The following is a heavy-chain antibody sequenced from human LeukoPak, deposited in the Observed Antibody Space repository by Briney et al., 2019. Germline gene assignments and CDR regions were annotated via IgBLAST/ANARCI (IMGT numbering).Heavy chain of an antibody. CDR3: ARVRDGYNKIFDY. Sequence: SETLSLTCTVSGGSISSGGYYWSWIRQPPGKGLEWIGYIYHSGSTYYNPSLKSRVTISVDRSKNQFSLKLSSVTAADTAVYYCARVRDGYNKIFDYWGQGTLVTVSS. V-gene: IGHV4-30-2*01. D-gene: IGHD5-24*01. J-gene: IGHJ4*02. CDR1: GGSISSGGYY. CDR2: IYHSGST.